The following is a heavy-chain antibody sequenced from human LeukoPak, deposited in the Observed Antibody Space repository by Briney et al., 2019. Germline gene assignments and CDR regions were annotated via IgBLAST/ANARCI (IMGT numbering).Heavy chain of an antibody. Sequence: GGSLRLCCAASGFTFSSYGMHWVRQAPGKGLEWVAFIRYDASNKYYADSVKARFTISRDNSKNTLYLQMNSLRAEDTAVYYCAKGDTMIVVVIIDYWGQGTLVTVSS. CDR1: GFTFSSYG. CDR3: AKGDTMIVVVIIDY. V-gene: IGHV3-30*02. CDR2: IRYDASNK. J-gene: IGHJ4*02. D-gene: IGHD3-22*01.